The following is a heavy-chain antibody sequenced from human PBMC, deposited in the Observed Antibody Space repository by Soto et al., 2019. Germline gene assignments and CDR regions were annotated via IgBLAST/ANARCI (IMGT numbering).Heavy chain of an antibody. CDR2: VFSSVSA. D-gene: IGHD2-21*02. Sequence: SETLSLTCIVSGVSVRSYTWSWVRQPANKGLEWIGRVFSSVSATYNPSLKSRVSISMDTPENRISLRLDSVTAADAGVYFCARDGMTTGDTWGPGTLVTVSS. CDR1: GVSVRSYT. CDR3: ARDGMTTGDT. V-gene: IGHV4-4*07. J-gene: IGHJ4*02.